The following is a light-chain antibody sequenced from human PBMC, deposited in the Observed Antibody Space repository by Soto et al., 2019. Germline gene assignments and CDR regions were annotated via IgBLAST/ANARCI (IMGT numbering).Light chain of an antibody. Sequence: EIVLTQSAGPLSLSPVERATLSYRASQSVSNSYLAWYQQEPGQAPRHLIYGASSRATGIPDRFSASGSATDFTLTITRLDPEDCAVYYCHHYNSWPYTFGQGTKVDIK. CDR1: QSVSNSY. CDR2: GAS. V-gene: IGKV3-20*01. J-gene: IGKJ2*01. CDR3: HHYNSWPYT.